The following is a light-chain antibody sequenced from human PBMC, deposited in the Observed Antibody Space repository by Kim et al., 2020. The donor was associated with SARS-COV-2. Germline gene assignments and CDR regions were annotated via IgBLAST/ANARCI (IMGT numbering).Light chain of an antibody. V-gene: IGLV3-19*01. CDR3: QSRDSGGNVV. Sequence: SSELTQDPAVSVAVGQTVKITCQGDSLRRYYASWYRQKPGQAPVLVIYGRNNRPSGIPDRFSGSTSGNTASLTISGAQAEDEADFYCQSRDSGGNVVFGGGTKLTVL. CDR1: SLRRYY. CDR2: GRN. J-gene: IGLJ2*01.